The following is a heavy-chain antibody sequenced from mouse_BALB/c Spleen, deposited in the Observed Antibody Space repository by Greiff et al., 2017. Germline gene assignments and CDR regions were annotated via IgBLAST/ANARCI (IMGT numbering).Heavy chain of an antibody. Sequence: DVHLVESGGGLVKPGGSLKLSCAASGFTFSSYTMSWVRQTPEKRLEWVATISSGGSYTYYPDSVKGRFTISRDNAKNTLYLQMSSLKSEDTAMYYCTREGYGSKAMDYWGQGTSVTVSS. D-gene: IGHD1-1*02. J-gene: IGHJ4*01. CDR1: GFTFSSYT. CDR3: TREGYGSKAMDY. V-gene: IGHV5-6-4*01. CDR2: ISSGGSYT.